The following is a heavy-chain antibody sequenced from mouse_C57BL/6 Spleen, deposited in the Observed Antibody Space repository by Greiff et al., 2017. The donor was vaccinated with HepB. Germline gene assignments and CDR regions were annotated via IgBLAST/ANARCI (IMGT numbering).Heavy chain of an antibody. Sequence: QVQLQQSGAELARPGASVKLSCKASGYTFTSYGISWVKQRTGQGLEWIGEIYPRSGNTYYNEKFKGKATLTADKSSSTAYMELRSLTSEDSAVYFCAREGEDWDYFDYWGQGTTLTVSS. V-gene: IGHV1-81*01. CDR2: IYPRSGNT. J-gene: IGHJ2*01. D-gene: IGHD4-1*01. CDR3: AREGEDWDYFDY. CDR1: GYTFTSYG.